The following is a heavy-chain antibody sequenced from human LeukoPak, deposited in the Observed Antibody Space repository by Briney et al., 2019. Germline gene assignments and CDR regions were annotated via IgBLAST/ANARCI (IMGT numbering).Heavy chain of an antibody. V-gene: IGHV1-46*01. D-gene: IGHD2-2*01. CDR3: ARGPLPAARYNWFDP. J-gene: IGHJ5*02. Sequence: ASVKVSCKASGYTFTSYYIHWVRQAPGQGLEWMGIINPSGGSTSYAQKFQGRVTITRDTSASTAYIELSSLRSEDTAVYYCARGPLPAARYNWFDPWGQGTLVTVSS. CDR1: GYTFTSYY. CDR2: INPSGGST.